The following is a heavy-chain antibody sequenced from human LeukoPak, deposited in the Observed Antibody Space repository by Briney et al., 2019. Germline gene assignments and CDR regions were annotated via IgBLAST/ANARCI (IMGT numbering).Heavy chain of an antibody. D-gene: IGHD6-19*01. J-gene: IGHJ4*02. CDR1: GGSISSYY. Sequence: SETLSLTCTVSGGSISSYYWSWIRQPAGKGLEWIGRIYTSGSTSTNYNPSLKSRVTMSLDTSKNQFSLKLSSVTAADMAVYFCASDSGWYGHWGQGTLVTVSS. CDR2: IYTSGSTST. CDR3: ASDSGWYGH. V-gene: IGHV4-4*07.